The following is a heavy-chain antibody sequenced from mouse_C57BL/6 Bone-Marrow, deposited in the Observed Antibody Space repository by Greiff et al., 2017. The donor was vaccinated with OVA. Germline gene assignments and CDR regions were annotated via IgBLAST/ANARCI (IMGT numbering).Heavy chain of an antibody. CDR1: GFNIKDDY. CDR2: IDPENGDT. V-gene: IGHV14-4*01. CDR3: TTDYSNYFFDY. J-gene: IGHJ2*01. Sequence: EVQLQQSGAELVRPGASVKLSCTASGFNIKDDYMHWVKQRPEQGLEWIGWIDPENGDTEYASKFQGKATITAYTSSNTAYLQLSSLTSEDTAVYYCTTDYSNYFFDYWGQGTTLTVSS. D-gene: IGHD2-5*01.